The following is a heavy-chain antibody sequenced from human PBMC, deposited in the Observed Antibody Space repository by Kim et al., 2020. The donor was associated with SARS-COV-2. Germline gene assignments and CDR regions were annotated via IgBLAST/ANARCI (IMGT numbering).Heavy chain of an antibody. CDR1: GFTFSNYW. CDR2: IKQDGTEK. D-gene: IGHD1-26*01. V-gene: IGHV3-7*03. Sequence: GGSLRLSCEASGFTFSNYWMTWVRQAPGKGLEWVANIKQDGTEKYYVDSVNGRFTISRDNAKNSLYLQMNGLRAEDTAVYYCARGIIVAANAVGYWGQGTLVTVS. CDR3: ARGIIVAANAVGY. J-gene: IGHJ4*02.